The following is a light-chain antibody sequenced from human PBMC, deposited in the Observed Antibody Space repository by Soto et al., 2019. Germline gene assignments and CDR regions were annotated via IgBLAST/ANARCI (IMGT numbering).Light chain of an antibody. CDR2: DVS. CDR1: SSDAGGYNY. Sequence: QYALTQSASVSGSPGQSITISCTGTSSDAGGYNYVSWYQQHPGKAPKLIIYDVSNRPSGVSTRFSGSKSGNTASLTISGLQAEDEADYSCSSYTSTNSWVFGGGTKLTVL. J-gene: IGLJ3*02. CDR3: SSYTSTNSWV. V-gene: IGLV2-14*01.